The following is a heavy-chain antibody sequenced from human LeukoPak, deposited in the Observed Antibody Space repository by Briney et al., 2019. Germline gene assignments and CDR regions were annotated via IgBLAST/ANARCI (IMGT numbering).Heavy chain of an antibody. CDR3: ARDYDSSGNKFDY. V-gene: IGHV3-53*01. J-gene: IGHJ4*02. D-gene: IGHD3-22*01. CDR1: GFTVSSTY. CDR2: IYSGGGT. Sequence: GGSLRLSCAASGFTVSSTYMSWVRQAPGKGLEWVSVIYSGGGTYYADSVKGRFTISRDNSKNMLYLQMNSLRAEDTAVYYCARDYDSSGNKFDYWGQGTLVTVSS.